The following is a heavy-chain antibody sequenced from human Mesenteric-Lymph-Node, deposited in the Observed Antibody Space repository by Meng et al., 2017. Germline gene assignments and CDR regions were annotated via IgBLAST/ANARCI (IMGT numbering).Heavy chain of an antibody. V-gene: IGHV4-39*01. Sequence: HLQAAGPGLVKPSETLSLPCTVSVGSISSNGYYWDWVRQPPGKGLEWIGAFYHSGSTSYNPSLQSRVTMFVDTSRNQFSLMLTSVTATDTAVYYCARRRGGSGRDCWGQGTLVTVSS. CDR1: VGSISSNGYY. D-gene: IGHD3-10*01. CDR2: FYHSGST. J-gene: IGHJ4*02. CDR3: ARRRGGSGRDC.